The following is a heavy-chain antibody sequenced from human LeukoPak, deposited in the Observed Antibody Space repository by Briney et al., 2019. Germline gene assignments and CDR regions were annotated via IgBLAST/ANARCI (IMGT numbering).Heavy chain of an antibody. CDR1: GGSISSSSYY. D-gene: IGHD3-9*01. Sequence: SETLSLTCTVSGGSISSSSYYWGWIRQPPGKGLEWIGSIYYSGSTYYNPSLKSRVTISVDTSKNQFSLKLSSVTAADTAVYYCAREGPVGLLRYFGRFDYWGQGTLVTVSS. V-gene: IGHV4-39*07. CDR3: AREGPVGLLRYFGRFDY. CDR2: IYYSGST. J-gene: IGHJ4*02.